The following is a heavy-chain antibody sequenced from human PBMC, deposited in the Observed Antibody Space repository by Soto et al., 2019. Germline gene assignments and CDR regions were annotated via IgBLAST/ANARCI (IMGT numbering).Heavy chain of an antibody. CDR2: ISNYNGDT. Sequence: QVQLVQSGAEVKKPGASLQVSCQASGYTFTRYSINWVRQAPAQGLEWVGWISNYNGDTKYAQKFQVRGTLPTDTPPTTTYMDLRSMTSDDPAVYFWGTGDGTGSLTGWFDPWGQGTLVTVAS. CDR1: GYTFTRYS. J-gene: IGHJ5*02. V-gene: IGHV1-18*04. D-gene: IGHD7-27*01. CDR3: GTGDGTGSLTGWFDP.